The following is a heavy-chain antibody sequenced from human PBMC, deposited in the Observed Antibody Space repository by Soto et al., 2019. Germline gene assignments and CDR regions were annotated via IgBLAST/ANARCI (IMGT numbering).Heavy chain of an antibody. Sequence: PGGSLRLSCAASGFTFSDFAILWVRQAPGQGPECVSAISAGGVATYYADSMMGRFTISRDNSRNTLYLQMNSLRGEDTAVYYCEKRLTSGDEGFWGRGTLVTVSS. V-gene: IGHV3-23*01. J-gene: IGHJ4*02. CDR2: ISAGGVAT. D-gene: IGHD2-21*02. CDR1: GFTFSDFA. CDR3: EKRLTSGDEGF.